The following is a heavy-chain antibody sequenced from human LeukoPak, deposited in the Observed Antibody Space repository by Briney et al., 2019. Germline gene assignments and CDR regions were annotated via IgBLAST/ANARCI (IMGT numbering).Heavy chain of an antibody. J-gene: IGHJ4*02. CDR1: GGSISGNPYY. CDR2: IYYSGST. Sequence: PSETLSLTCTVSGGSISGNPYYWGWIRQPPGKALEWIGSIYYSGSTYYNPSLKSRVTISVDTSKNQFSLKLSSVTAADTAVYYCARHTIAVAGEFDYWGQGTLVTVSS. CDR3: ARHTIAVAGEFDY. V-gene: IGHV4-39*01. D-gene: IGHD6-19*01.